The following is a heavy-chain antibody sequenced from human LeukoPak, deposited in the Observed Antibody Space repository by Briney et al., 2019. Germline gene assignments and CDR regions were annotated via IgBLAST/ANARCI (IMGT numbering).Heavy chain of an antibody. CDR1: GFTFSSYG. Sequence: QPGGSLRLSCAASGFTFSSYGMHWVRQAPGKGLEWVAVISYDGSNKYYADSVKGRFTISRDNSKNTLYLQMNSLRAEDTAVYYCAKDRQRSNDILTAIDFDYWGQGTLVTVSS. CDR3: AKDRQRSNDILTAIDFDY. J-gene: IGHJ4*02. CDR2: ISYDGSNK. D-gene: IGHD3-9*01. V-gene: IGHV3-30*18.